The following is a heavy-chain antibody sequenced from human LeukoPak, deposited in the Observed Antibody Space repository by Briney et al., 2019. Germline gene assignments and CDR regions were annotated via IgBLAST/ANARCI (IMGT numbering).Heavy chain of an antibody. Sequence: PGGSLRLSCAASGFTFSSYWMNWVRQAPGKGLVWVSRINSDGSSRSYADSVKGRFTISRDNAKNTLYLQMNSLRAEDTAVYYCARGGYYDSSGYSSFVYFDYWGQGTLVTVSS. D-gene: IGHD3-22*01. J-gene: IGHJ4*02. CDR3: ARGGYYDSSGYSSFVYFDY. V-gene: IGHV3-74*01. CDR1: GFTFSSYW. CDR2: INSDGSSR.